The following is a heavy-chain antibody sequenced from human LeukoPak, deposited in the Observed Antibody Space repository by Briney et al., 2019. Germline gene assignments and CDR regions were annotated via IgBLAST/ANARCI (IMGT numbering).Heavy chain of an antibody. Sequence: GESLKISCKGSGYSFTSYWIGWVRQMPGKGLEWMGIIYPGDSDTRYSPSFQGQVTISADKSISTAYLQWSSLKASDTAMYYCARHRDSGSDRLAYYYYMDVWGKGTTVTVSS. V-gene: IGHV5-51*01. CDR3: ARHRDSGSDRLAYYYYMDV. J-gene: IGHJ6*03. CDR1: GYSFTSYW. CDR2: IYPGDSDT. D-gene: IGHD5-12*01.